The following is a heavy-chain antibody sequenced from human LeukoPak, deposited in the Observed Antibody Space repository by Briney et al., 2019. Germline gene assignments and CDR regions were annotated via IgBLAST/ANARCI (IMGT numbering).Heavy chain of an antibody. CDR1: GYTFTGYY. Sequence: ASVKVSCKASGYTFTGYYMHWVRQAPGQGLEWMGIINPSGGSTSYAQKFQGRVTMTRDTSTSTVYMELSSLRSEDTAVYYCARDHRSYGXXXWFDPWGQGTLVTVSS. CDR3: ARDHRSYGXXXWFDP. V-gene: IGHV1-46*01. CDR2: INPSGGST. D-gene: IGHD4-17*01. J-gene: IGHJ5*02.